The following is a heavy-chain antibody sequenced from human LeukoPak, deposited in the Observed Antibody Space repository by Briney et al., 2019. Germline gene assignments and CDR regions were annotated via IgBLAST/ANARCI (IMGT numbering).Heavy chain of an antibody. CDR2: IYYSGST. CDR1: GGSISSYY. V-gene: IGHV4-59*01. J-gene: IGHJ4*02. D-gene: IGHD2-2*01. Sequence: SETLSVTCTVSGGSISSYYWSWIRQPPGKGLEWIGYIYYSGSTNYNPSLKSRVTISVDTSKNQFSLKLSSVTAADTAVYYCARGGYCSSTSCMYYFDYWGQGTLVTVSS. CDR3: ARGGYCSSTSCMYYFDY.